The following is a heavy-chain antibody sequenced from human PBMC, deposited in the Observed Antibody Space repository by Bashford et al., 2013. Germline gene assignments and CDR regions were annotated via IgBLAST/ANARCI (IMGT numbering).Heavy chain of an antibody. J-gene: IGHJ4*02. D-gene: IGHD3-3*01. Sequence: SETLSLTCTVSGGSISSYYWSWIRQPPGRDWSGLGISITVGAPTTTPPSRVESPYQVDTSKNQFSLKLSSVTAADTAVYYCARGPLDFWSGYYAYYFDYWGQGTLVTVSS. CDR3: ARGPLDFWSGYYAYYFDY. V-gene: IGHV4-59*01. CDR1: GGSISSYY. CDR2: SITVGAP.